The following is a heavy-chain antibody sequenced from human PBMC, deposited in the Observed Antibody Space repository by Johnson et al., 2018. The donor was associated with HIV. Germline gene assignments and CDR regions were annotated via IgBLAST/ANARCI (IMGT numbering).Heavy chain of an antibody. J-gene: IGHJ3*02. CDR1: GFTVSTNY. CDR3: ARDRIWEYAFDI. CDR2: IERNSRT. D-gene: IGHD1-26*01. Sequence: VQLVESGGGLIQPGGSLILSCAASGFTVSTNYMGWVRLAPGKGLEWVSYIERNSRTDYADSVKGRFTISRDNSKNTLYLQMNSLRVEDTAVYYCARDRIWEYAFDIWGQGTMVTVSS. V-gene: IGHV3-53*01.